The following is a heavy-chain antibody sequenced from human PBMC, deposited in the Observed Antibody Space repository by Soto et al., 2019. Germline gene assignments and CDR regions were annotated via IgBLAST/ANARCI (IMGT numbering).Heavy chain of an antibody. CDR1: GGTFSSYA. D-gene: IGHD1-26*01. Sequence: SVKVSCKASGGTFSSYAISWVRQAPGQGLEWMGGIIPIFGTANYAQKFQGRVTITADESTSTAYMELSSLRSEDTAVYYCARLGWDPMYFDYWGQGTLVTVSS. CDR2: IIPIFGTA. V-gene: IGHV1-69*13. CDR3: ARLGWDPMYFDY. J-gene: IGHJ4*02.